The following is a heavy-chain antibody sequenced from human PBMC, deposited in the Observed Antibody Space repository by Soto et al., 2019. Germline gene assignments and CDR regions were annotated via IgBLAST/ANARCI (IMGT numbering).Heavy chain of an antibody. D-gene: IGHD3-22*01. CDR2: ISSSSSTI. CDR1: GFTFSSYS. V-gene: IGHV3-48*02. J-gene: IGHJ6*02. CDR3: ARDPLRDYYDSSGSYGMDV. Sequence: GGSLRLSCAASGFTFSSYSMNWVRQAPGKGLEWVSYISSSSSTIYYADSVKGRFTISRDNAKNSLYLQMNSLRDEDTAVYYCARDPLRDYYDSSGSYGMDVWGQGTTVTVSS.